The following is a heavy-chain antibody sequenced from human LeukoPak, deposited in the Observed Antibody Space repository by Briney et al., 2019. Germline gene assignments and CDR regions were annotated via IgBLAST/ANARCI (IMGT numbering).Heavy chain of an antibody. CDR2: TYYSGST. J-gene: IGHJ4*02. CDR1: GGSVSSGSYY. Sequence: SETLSLTCTVSGGSVSSGSYYWSWIRQPPGKGLEWIGYTYYSGSTNYNPSLKSRVTISVDTSKNQFSLKLSSVTATDTAVYYCASTYSGSSWFDYWGQGTLVTVSS. V-gene: IGHV4-61*01. CDR3: ASTYSGSSWFDY. D-gene: IGHD1-26*01.